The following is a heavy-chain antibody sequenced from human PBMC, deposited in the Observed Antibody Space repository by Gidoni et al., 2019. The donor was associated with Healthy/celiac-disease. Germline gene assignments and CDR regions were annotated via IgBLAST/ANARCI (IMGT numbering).Heavy chain of an antibody. D-gene: IGHD6-19*01. V-gene: IGHV4-59*01. CDR2: IYYSGST. CDR3: ARDRGSGWNDYFDY. CDR1: GGSISSYY. J-gene: IGHJ4*02. Sequence: QVQLQESGPGLVKPSETLSLTCTVSGGSISSYYWSWIRQPPGKGLEWIGYIYYSGSTNYNPSLKSRVTISVDTSKNQFSLKLSSVTAADTAVYYCARDRGSGWNDYFDYWGQGTLVTVSS.